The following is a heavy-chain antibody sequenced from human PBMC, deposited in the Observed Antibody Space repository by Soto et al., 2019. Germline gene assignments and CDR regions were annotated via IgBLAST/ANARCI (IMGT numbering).Heavy chain of an antibody. CDR3: ARGWYYFDV. D-gene: IGHD2-15*01. Sequence: SETLSLTCDVSVEPMTGGYYWGWIRQSPGKGLEWIGSIYYGGTTYYNPSLRSRLAISIDTSKNQFSLRLSSVTAADTALYYCARGWYYFDVWGQGSLGT. V-gene: IGHV4-38-2*01. CDR1: VEPMTGGYY. J-gene: IGHJ4*02. CDR2: IYYGGTT.